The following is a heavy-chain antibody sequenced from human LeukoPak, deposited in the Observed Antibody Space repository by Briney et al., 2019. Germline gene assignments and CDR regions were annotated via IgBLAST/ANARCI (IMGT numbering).Heavy chain of an antibody. Sequence: GASVKVSCKASGYTFTSYGISWVRQAPGQGLEWMGWISAYNGNTNYAQKLQGRVTMTTDTSTSTAYMELRILRSDDTAVYYCARGPYYGSGSYYTLRMVFGMDVWGQGTTVTVSS. J-gene: IGHJ6*02. D-gene: IGHD3-10*01. CDR3: ARGPYYGSGSYYTLRMVFGMDV. CDR2: ISAYNGNT. V-gene: IGHV1-18*01. CDR1: GYTFTSYG.